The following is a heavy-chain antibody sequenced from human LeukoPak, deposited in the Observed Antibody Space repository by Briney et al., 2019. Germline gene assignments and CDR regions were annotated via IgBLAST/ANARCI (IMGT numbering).Heavy chain of an antibody. Sequence: QPGGSLRLSCATSGFTFSSYAMSWVRQAPGEGLEWVSAISGSGGTTYYADSVKGRFTISRDNSKNTVSLQMGSLRPEDMAVYYCARGFHGDVVGGAGSGNYFDYWGQGTLVTVSS. CDR3: ARGFHGDVVGGAGSGNYFDY. CDR2: ISGSGGTT. J-gene: IGHJ4*02. V-gene: IGHV3-23*01. CDR1: GFTFSSYA. D-gene: IGHD3-10*01.